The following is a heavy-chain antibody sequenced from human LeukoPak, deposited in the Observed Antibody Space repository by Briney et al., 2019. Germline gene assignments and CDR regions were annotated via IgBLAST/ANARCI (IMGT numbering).Heavy chain of an antibody. V-gene: IGHV4-4*07. J-gene: IGHJ4*02. Sequence: SETLSLTCTVSGVSISSYYWSWIRQPAGKGLEWIGRIYISGSTNYNPSFKSRVTMSVDTSKNQFSLKLNSVTAADTAVYYCARSHDSSGYYHPFDYWGQGTLVTVSS. D-gene: IGHD3-22*01. CDR2: IYISGST. CDR1: GVSISSYY. CDR3: ARSHDSSGYYHPFDY.